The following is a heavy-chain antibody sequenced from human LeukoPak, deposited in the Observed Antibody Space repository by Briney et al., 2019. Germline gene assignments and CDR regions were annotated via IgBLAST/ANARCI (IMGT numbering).Heavy chain of an antibody. CDR1: GYSISSGYY. CDR2: IYHSGST. Sequence: SETLSLTCTVSGYSISSGYYWGWIRQPPGKGLEWIGSIYHSGSTYYNPSLKSRVTISVDTSKNQFSLKLSSVTAADTAVYYCARKGRSTKNWFDPWGQGTLVTVSS. D-gene: IGHD3-10*01. CDR3: ARKGRSTKNWFDP. J-gene: IGHJ5*02. V-gene: IGHV4-38-2*02.